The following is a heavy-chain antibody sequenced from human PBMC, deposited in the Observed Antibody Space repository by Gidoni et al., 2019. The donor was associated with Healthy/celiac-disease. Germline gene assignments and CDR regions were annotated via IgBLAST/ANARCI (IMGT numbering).Heavy chain of an antibody. CDR1: GGSFSGYY. J-gene: IGHJ4*02. CDR2: INNSGST. Sequence: QVPLQQWGAGLLKPSEPLSRPCSVYGGSFSGYYWSWIRQPPGKWLEWIGEINNSGSTNYNPSLKSRVTISVDTAKNQFSLKLSSVTAADTAVYYCARGERGGPDYWGQGTLVTVSS. V-gene: IGHV4-34*01. CDR3: ARGERGGPDY. D-gene: IGHD6-25*01.